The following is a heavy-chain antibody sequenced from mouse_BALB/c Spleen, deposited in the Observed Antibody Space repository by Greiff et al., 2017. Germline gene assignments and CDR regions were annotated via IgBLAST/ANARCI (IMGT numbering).Heavy chain of an antibody. J-gene: IGHJ4*01. CDR2: ISSGGST. V-gene: IGHV5-6-5*01. CDR1: GFTFSSYA. CDR3: ARRGITTVGAMDY. D-gene: IGHD1-1*01. Sequence: EVQLVESGGGLVKPGGSLKLSCAASGFTFSSYAMSWVRQTPEKRLEWVASISSGGSTYYPDSVKGRFTISRDNARNILYLQMSSLRSEDTAMYYCARRGITTVGAMDYWGQGTSVTVSS.